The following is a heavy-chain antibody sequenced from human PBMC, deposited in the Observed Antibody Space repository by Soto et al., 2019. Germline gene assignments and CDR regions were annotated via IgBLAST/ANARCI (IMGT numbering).Heavy chain of an antibody. V-gene: IGHV1-3*01. Sequence: ASVKVSCKASGYTFTSYAMHWVRQAPVQRLEWMGWINAGNGNTKYSQKFQRRVTITRDTSASTAYMELSSLRSEDTAVYYCGTVGGGSGDYAVVYFQHWGQGTLVTVSS. J-gene: IGHJ1*01. CDR3: GTVGGGSGDYAVVYFQH. CDR1: GYTFTSYA. D-gene: IGHD4-17*01. CDR2: INAGNGNT.